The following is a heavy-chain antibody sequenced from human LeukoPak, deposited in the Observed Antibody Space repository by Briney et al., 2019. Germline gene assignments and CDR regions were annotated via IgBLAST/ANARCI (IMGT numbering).Heavy chain of an antibody. Sequence: NPGGSLRLSCAASGFTFSDYYMTWIRQAPGKGLEWVSFISSSGDSLYYADSVRGRFTISRDNAKNSLFLQMNSLRAEDTAVYYCAREVVIVPDYFYYGLDVWGQGTTVTVSS. CDR3: AREVVIVPDYFYYGLDV. J-gene: IGHJ6*02. V-gene: IGHV3-11*01. CDR2: ISSSGDSL. CDR1: GFTFSDYY. D-gene: IGHD2/OR15-2a*01.